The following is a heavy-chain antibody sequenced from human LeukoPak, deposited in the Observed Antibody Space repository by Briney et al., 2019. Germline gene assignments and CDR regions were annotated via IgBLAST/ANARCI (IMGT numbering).Heavy chain of an antibody. V-gene: IGHV1-69*04. D-gene: IGHD3-9*01. CDR1: GGTFSSYA. CDR3: ARVGYFDWLEY. Sequence: ASVKVSCKASGGTFSSYAISWVRQAPGQGLEWMGRIIPILGIANYAQRFQGRVTITADKSTSTAYMELSSLRSEDTAVYYCARVGYFDWLEYWGQGTLVTVSS. J-gene: IGHJ4*02. CDR2: IIPILGIA.